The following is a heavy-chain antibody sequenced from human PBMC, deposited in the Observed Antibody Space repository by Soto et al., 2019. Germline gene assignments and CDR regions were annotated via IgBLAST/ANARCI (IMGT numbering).Heavy chain of an antibody. CDR3: ASMNFDAYYDFWRGSYYFDY. CDR1: GFTVSSNY. V-gene: IGHV3-66*01. D-gene: IGHD3-3*01. J-gene: IGHJ4*02. CDR2: IYSGGST. Sequence: EVQLVESGGGLVQPGGSLRLSCAASGFTVSSNYMSWVRQAPGKGLEWVSVIYSGGSTYYAYCVKGRFTISRDNAKNTLYLQMNSLRAEDTAVYYCASMNFDAYYDFWRGSYYFDYWGQGTLVTVSS.